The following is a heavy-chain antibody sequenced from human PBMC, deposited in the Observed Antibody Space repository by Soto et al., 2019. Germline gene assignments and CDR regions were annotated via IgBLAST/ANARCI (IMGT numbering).Heavy chain of an antibody. CDR3: ARGPSGDKVDY. D-gene: IGHD7-27*01. CDR2: IYYSGST. V-gene: IGHV4-30-4*08. J-gene: IGHJ4*02. CDR1: GFSMTSGAYS. Sequence: PSETLSLTCTVSGFSMTSGAYSWNWIRQRPGKGLEWIGNIYYSGSTHYNPSLKSRVTISVDTSKNQFSLNLSSVTAADTALYYCARGPSGDKVDYWGQGTLVTVSS.